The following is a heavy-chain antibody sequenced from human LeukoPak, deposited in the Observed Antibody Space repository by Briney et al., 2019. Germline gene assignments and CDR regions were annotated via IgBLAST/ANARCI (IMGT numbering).Heavy chain of an antibody. Sequence: SETLSLTCTVSGYSISSGYYWGWIRQPPGKGLEWIGSIYHSGSTNYNPSLKSRVTISGDTSKNQFSLKLSSVTAADTAVYYCARATAYFDYWDQGTLVTVSS. V-gene: IGHV4-38-2*02. J-gene: IGHJ4*02. CDR3: ARATAYFDY. CDR2: IYHSGST. D-gene: IGHD5-18*01. CDR1: GYSISSGYY.